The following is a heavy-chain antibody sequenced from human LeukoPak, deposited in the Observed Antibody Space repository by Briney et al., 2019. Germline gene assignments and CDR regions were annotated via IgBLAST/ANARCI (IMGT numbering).Heavy chain of an antibody. CDR3: ARSYYSDSSGYRLFDY. J-gene: IGHJ4*02. V-gene: IGHV4-30-2*01. D-gene: IGHD3-22*01. Sequence: PSETLSLTCAVSGGSISSGGYSWSWIRQPPGKGLEWIGYIYHSGSTYYNPSLKSRVTISVDRSKNQFSLKLSSVTATDTAVYYCARSYYSDSSGYRLFDYWGQGTPVTVSS. CDR2: IYHSGST. CDR1: GGSISSGGYS.